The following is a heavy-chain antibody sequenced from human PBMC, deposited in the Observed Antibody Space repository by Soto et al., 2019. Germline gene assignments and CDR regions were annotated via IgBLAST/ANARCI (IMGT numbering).Heavy chain of an antibody. J-gene: IGHJ6*02. CDR1: GFTFSSYA. D-gene: IGHD3-10*01. CDR3: AREGYYGSGSYYNSYGMDV. CDR2: ISYDGSNK. V-gene: IGHV3-30-3*01. Sequence: LRLSCAASGFTFSSYAMHWVRQAPGKGLEWVAVISYDGSNKYYADSVKGRFTISRDNSKNTLYLQMNSLRAEDTAVYYCAREGYYGSGSYYNSYGMDVWGQGTTVTVSS.